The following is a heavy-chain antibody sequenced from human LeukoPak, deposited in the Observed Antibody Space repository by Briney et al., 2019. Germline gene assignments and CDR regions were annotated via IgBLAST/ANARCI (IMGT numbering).Heavy chain of an antibody. Sequence: GGSLRLSCAASGFTFSSYAMHWVRQAPGKGLEYVSAISSNGGSTYYANSVKGRFSISRDNSKNTLYLQMNSLRAEDTAVYYCAGAYYSGRYNYWGQGTLVTVSS. V-gene: IGHV3-64*01. J-gene: IGHJ4*02. CDR3: AGAYYSGRYNY. CDR1: GFTFSSYA. CDR2: ISSNGGST. D-gene: IGHD6-19*01.